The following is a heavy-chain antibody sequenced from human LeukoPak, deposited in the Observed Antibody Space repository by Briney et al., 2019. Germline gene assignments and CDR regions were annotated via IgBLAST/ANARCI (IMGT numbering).Heavy chain of an antibody. J-gene: IGHJ4*02. D-gene: IGHD6-13*01. CDR2: ISGSGGST. V-gene: IGHV3-23*01. CDR3: ARGTRRSSWFFDY. Sequence: PGGSLRLSCAASGFTFSSYAMSWVRQAPGKGLEWVSAISGSGGSTYYADSVKGRFTISRDNSKNTLYLQMSSLRAEDTALYYCARGTRRSSWFFDYWGQGTLVTVSS. CDR1: GFTFSSYA.